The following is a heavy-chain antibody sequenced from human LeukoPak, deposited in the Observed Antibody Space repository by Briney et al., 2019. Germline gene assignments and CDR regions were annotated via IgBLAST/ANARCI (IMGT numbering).Heavy chain of an antibody. CDR3: ARNNYDILTGYKALDY. D-gene: IGHD3-9*01. J-gene: IGHJ4*02. V-gene: IGHV1-46*01. CDR1: GYTLTNYY. CDR2: INPSGGNT. Sequence: ASVKVPCKASGYTLTNYYIHWVRQAPGQGLEWMGIINPSGGNTNYAQNFQGRVTMTRDMSTSTVYMELSSLRFEDTAVYYCARNNYDILTGYKALDYWGQGTLVTVSS.